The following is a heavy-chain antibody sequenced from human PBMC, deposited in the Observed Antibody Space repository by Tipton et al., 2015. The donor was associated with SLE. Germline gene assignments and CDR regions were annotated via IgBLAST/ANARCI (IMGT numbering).Heavy chain of an antibody. J-gene: IGHJ4*02. Sequence: TLSLTCTVSGGPIRSPVYYWCWIRQSPGKRLEWIGSVDYSGSTYFNPSLKSRVTMSVDTSKNQLSLELNSVTAADTALYYCARHADRIFGVPYWGQGTLVTVSS. CDR2: VDYSGST. V-gene: IGHV4-39*01. CDR1: GGPIRSPVYY. D-gene: IGHD3-3*02. CDR3: ARHADRIFGVPY.